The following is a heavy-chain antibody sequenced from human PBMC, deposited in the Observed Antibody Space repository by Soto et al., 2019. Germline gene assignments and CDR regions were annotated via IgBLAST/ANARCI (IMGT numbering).Heavy chain of an antibody. CDR1: GFTFSSYA. V-gene: IGHV3-23*01. D-gene: IGHD5-18*01. CDR3: AEDWGYSYGYDGFDI. CDR2: ISGSGGST. Sequence: EVQLLESGGGLVQPGGSLRLSCAASGFTFSSYAMSWVRQAPGKGLEWVSAISGSGGSTYYADSVKGRFTISRDNSKNQLYLQMNSLRAEDTAVYYCAEDWGYSYGYDGFDIWGQGTMVTVSS. J-gene: IGHJ3*02.